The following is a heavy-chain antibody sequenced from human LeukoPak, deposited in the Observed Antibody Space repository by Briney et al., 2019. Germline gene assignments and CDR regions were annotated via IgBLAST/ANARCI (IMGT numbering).Heavy chain of an antibody. J-gene: IGHJ4*02. CDR3: ARVAEDCSSTSCYAGVDY. CDR2: ISACNGNT. V-gene: IGHV1-18*01. CDR1: GYTFISYG. Sequence: ASVKVSCKASGYTFISYGISWVRQAPGQGLEWMGWISACNGNTNYAQKLQGRVTMTTDTSTSTAYMELRSLRSDDTAVYYDARVAEDCSSTSCYAGVDYWGQGTLVTVSS. D-gene: IGHD2-2*01.